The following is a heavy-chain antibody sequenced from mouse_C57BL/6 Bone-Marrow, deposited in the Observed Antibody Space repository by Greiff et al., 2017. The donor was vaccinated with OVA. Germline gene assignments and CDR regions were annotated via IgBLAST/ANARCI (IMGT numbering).Heavy chain of an antibody. V-gene: IGHV1-26*01. D-gene: IGHD1-1*01. CDR1: GYTFTDYY. CDR2: INPNNGGT. Sequence: VQLKQSGPELVKPGASVKISCKASGYTFTDYYMNWVKQSHGKSLEWIGDINPNNGGTSYNQKFKGKATLTVDKSSSTAYMELRSLTSEDSAVYYCAILYYYGSRGYFDVWGTGTTVTVSS. J-gene: IGHJ1*03. CDR3: AILYYYGSRGYFDV.